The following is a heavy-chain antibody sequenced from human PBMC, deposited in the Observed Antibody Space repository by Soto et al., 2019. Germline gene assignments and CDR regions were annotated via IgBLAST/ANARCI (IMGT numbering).Heavy chain of an antibody. Sequence: QVQLVQSGAEVKKPGSSVKVSCKASGGTFSRYAISWVRQAPGQGLEWMGGIIPIFGTANYAQKFQGRVTITADESTSTAYMELSSLRSEDTAVYYCARDQAESYYYDSSGYYYVGFAYWGQGTLVTASS. V-gene: IGHV1-69*01. CDR3: ARDQAESYYYDSSGYYYVGFAY. J-gene: IGHJ4*02. D-gene: IGHD3-22*01. CDR2: IIPIFGTA. CDR1: GGTFSRYA.